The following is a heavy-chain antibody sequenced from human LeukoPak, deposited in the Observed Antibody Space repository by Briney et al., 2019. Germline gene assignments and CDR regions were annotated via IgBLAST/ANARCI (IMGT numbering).Heavy chain of an antibody. J-gene: IGHJ5*02. V-gene: IGHV1-69*04. D-gene: IGHD2-2*01. CDR1: GGTFSSYA. CDR3: ARDTYVVVPAATSYLFDP. Sequence: SVKVSCKASGGTFSSYAISWVRQAPGQGLEWMGRIIPILGIANYAQKFQGRVTITADKSTSTAYMELSSLRSEDTAVYYCARDTYVVVPAATSYLFDPCGQGTLVTVSS. CDR2: IIPILGIA.